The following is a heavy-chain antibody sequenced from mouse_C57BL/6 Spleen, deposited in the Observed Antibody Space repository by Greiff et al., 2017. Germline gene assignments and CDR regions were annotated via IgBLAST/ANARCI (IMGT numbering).Heavy chain of an antibody. CDR2: IRNKANGYTT. D-gene: IGHD2-4*01. CDR1: GFTFTDYY. J-gene: IGHJ2*01. V-gene: IGHV7-3*01. CDR3: ARLGVYYDYDGNYFDY. Sequence: EVMLVESGGGLVQPGGSLSLSCAASGFTFTDYYMSWVRQPPGKALEWLGFIRNKANGYTTEYSASVKGRFTISRDNSQSILYLQMNALRAEDSATYYCARLGVYYDYDGNYFDYWGQGTTLTVSS.